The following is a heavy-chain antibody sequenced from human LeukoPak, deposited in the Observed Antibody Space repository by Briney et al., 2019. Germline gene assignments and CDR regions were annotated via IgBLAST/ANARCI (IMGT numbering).Heavy chain of an antibody. J-gene: IGHJ3*02. D-gene: IGHD1-26*01. V-gene: IGHV4-59*01. Sequence: SETLSLTCTVSGGSISSYYWSWIRQPPGKGLEWIGYISYSGSTDYNPSLKSRVTISLDTSKNQFSLRLSSVTAGDAAVYYCWRETRLHSASYSNDAFDIWGQGTMVTVSS. CDR3: WRETRLHSASYSNDAFDI. CDR1: GGSISSYY. CDR2: ISYSGST.